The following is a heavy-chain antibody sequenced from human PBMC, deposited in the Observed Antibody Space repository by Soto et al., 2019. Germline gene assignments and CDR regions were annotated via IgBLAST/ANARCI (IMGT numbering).Heavy chain of an antibody. CDR1: GFSLTSNGVG. V-gene: IGHV2-5*02. CDR2: IYWDDTE. J-gene: IGHJ5*02. Sequence: QISLKESGPTLVQPTQTLTLTCTFSGFSLTSNGVGVGWIRQPPGKALEWLALIYWDDTERYSPSLKTRLTITKDTSKDQVVLIMTYMDPVDTATYYCAHERYGSANWYDPWGQGTLVTVSS. CDR3: AHERYGSANWYDP. D-gene: IGHD1-20*01.